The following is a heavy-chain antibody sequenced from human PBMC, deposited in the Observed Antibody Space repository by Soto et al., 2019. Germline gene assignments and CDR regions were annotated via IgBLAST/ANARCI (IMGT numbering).Heavy chain of an antibody. CDR3: AREADQGFLEWLSPTNYYGMDV. CDR1: GGSISSGGYY. D-gene: IGHD3-3*01. Sequence: QVQLQESGPGLVKPSQTLSLTCTVSGGSISSGGYYWSWIRQHPGKGLEWIGYIYYSGSTYYNPSLKSRVTISVDTSKNQFSLKLSSVTAADTAVYYCAREADQGFLEWLSPTNYYGMDVWGQGTTVTVSS. J-gene: IGHJ6*02. CDR2: IYYSGST. V-gene: IGHV4-31*03.